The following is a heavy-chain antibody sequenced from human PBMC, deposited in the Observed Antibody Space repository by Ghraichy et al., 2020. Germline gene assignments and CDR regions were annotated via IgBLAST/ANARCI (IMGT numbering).Heavy chain of an antibody. V-gene: IGHV4-59*01. CDR2: IYYSGST. CDR3: ARAGAAATLYYYYGMDV. D-gene: IGHD6-13*01. CDR1: GGSISSYY. Sequence: LRLSCTVSGGSISSYYWSWIRQPPGKGLEWIGYIYYSGSTNYNPSLKSRVTISVDTSKNQFSLKLSSVTAADTAVYYCARAGAAATLYYYYGMDVWGQGTTVTVSS. J-gene: IGHJ6*02.